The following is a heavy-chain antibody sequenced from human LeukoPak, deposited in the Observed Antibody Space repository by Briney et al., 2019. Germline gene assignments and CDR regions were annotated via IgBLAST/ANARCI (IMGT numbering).Heavy chain of an antibody. D-gene: IGHD2-21*02. Sequence: GGSLRLSCEASGFTFGSYEMTWVGQAPGKGLEWRSYISTSGSSIVYADSVRGRFTVSRDNAKNSLYLQLNSLRVDDTAIYYCAREQLSCGGDRLDSWGQGTLVTVSS. V-gene: IGHV3-48*03. CDR1: GFTFGSYE. CDR2: ISTSGSSI. J-gene: IGHJ4*02. CDR3: AREQLSCGGDRLDS.